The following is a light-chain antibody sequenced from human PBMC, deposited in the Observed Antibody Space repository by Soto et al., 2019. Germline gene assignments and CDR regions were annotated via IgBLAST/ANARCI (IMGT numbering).Light chain of an antibody. CDR3: QNYNRAPWT. CDR2: GAS. V-gene: IGKV1-27*01. CDR1: EDSSNY. J-gene: IGKJ1*01. Sequence: DIQMTQSPSSLSASVGDRVTITCRASEDSSNYLAWYQQKPGKVPKLLIYGASTLQSGVPSRFSGSGSGTDFTLTISSLQTEAVATYYCQNYNRAPWTFGQGTKVESK.